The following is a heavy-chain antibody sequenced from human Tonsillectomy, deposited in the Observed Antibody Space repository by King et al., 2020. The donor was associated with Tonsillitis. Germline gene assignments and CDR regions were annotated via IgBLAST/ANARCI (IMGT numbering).Heavy chain of an antibody. V-gene: IGHV3-74*01. D-gene: IGHD6-19*01. Sequence: VQLVESGGGLVQPGGSLRLSCAASGFTFSSYWMHWVRQAPGKGLVWVSRINSDGSSTSYADSVKGRFTISRDNAENTLYLQMNSLRAEDTAVFHCVRAHHQLLAIGSHWFFDPWGRGTLVPVSS. CDR1: GFTFSSYW. J-gene: IGHJ2*01. CDR3: VRAHHQLLAIGSHWFFDP. CDR2: INSDGSST.